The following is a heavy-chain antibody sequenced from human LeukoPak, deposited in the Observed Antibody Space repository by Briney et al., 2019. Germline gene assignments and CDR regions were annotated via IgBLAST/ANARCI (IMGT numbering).Heavy chain of an antibody. V-gene: IGHV1-69*13. CDR2: IIPIYGTA. D-gene: IGHD3-10*01. CDR1: GGTFSSYA. Sequence: SVKVSCKASGGTFSSYAISWVRQAPGQGLEWMGGIIPIYGTANAAQKFQGRVTITAEESTSTANMELSSLRSEDTAVYYCARGNYYGSGSLPPLYYYYGMDVWGQGTTVTVS. J-gene: IGHJ6*02. CDR3: ARGNYYGSGSLPPLYYYYGMDV.